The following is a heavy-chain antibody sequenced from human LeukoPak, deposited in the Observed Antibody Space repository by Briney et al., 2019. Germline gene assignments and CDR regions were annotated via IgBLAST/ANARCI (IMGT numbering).Heavy chain of an antibody. V-gene: IGHV4-61*01. Sequence: SETLSLTCTVSGGSVSSGSYYWSWIRQPPGKGLEWIGYIYYSGSTNYNPSLKSRVTISVDTSKNQFSLKLSSVTAADAAVYYCASAPYYDTLTGYYIRYGMDVWGKGTTVTVSS. D-gene: IGHD3-9*01. CDR3: ASAPYYDTLTGYYIRYGMDV. J-gene: IGHJ6*04. CDR1: GGSVSSGSYY. CDR2: IYYSGST.